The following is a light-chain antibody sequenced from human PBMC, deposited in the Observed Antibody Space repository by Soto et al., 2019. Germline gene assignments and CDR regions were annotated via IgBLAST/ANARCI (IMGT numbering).Light chain of an antibody. CDR2: DAS. J-gene: IGKJ5*01. CDR3: QQRSNWPPSIT. Sequence: EIVLTQSPATLSLSPGERANISCRASQSVTTYLAWYQQKPGQAPRLLIYDASDRATGIPARFSGSGSGTDFTLTISSLEPDDFAVYYCQQRSNWPPSITFGQGTRLEIK. CDR1: QSVTTY. V-gene: IGKV3-11*01.